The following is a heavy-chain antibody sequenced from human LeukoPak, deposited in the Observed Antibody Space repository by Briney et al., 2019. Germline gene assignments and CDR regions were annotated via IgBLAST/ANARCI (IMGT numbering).Heavy chain of an antibody. V-gene: IGHV3-74*01. CDR3: ARGSTDTYYYDSSGYYSEYFQH. CDR2: INSDGSST. Sequence: GGSLRLSCAASEFTFSSYWMHWVRHAPGKGRVWVSRINSDGSSTSYADSVKGRFTISRDNAKNTLYLQMNSLRAEDTAVYYCARGSTDTYYYDSSGYYSEYFQHWGQGTLVTVSS. CDR1: EFTFSSYW. D-gene: IGHD3-22*01. J-gene: IGHJ1*01.